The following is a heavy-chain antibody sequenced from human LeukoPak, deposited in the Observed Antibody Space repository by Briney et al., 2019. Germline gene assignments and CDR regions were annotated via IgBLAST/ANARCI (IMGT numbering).Heavy chain of an antibody. CDR2: ISAHNGNT. CDR3: ARLRFLEWLSLFDY. Sequence: ASVKVSCKASGYTFTSYGISWVRQAPGQGLEWMGWISAHNGNTNYAQKLQGRVTMTTDTSTSTAYMELRSLRSDDTAVYYCARLRFLEWLSLFDYWGQGTLVTVSS. V-gene: IGHV1-18*01. CDR1: GYTFTSYG. J-gene: IGHJ4*02. D-gene: IGHD3-3*01.